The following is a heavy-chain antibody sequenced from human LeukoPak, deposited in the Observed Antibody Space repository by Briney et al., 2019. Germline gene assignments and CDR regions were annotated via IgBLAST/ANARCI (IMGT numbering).Heavy chain of an antibody. CDR3: ARAGGPYCGGDCYNWFDP. J-gene: IGHJ5*02. CDR1: GYSISSGYY. CDR2: IYHSGST. Sequence: SETLSLTCTVSGYSISSGYYWGWIRPPPGKGLEWIGSIYHSGSTYYNPSLKSRVTISVDTSKNQFSLKLSSVTAADTAVYYCARAGGPYCGGDCYNWFDPWGQGTLVTVSS. V-gene: IGHV4-38-2*02. D-gene: IGHD2-21*02.